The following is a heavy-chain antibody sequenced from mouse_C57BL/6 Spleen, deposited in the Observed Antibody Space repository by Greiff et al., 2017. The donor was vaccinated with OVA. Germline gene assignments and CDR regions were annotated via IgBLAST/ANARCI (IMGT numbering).Heavy chain of an antibody. V-gene: IGHV1-50*01. J-gene: IGHJ2*01. D-gene: IGHD2-1*01. CDR3: ARDKKLHYGNCVDYFDY. CDR2: IDPYDSDT. Sequence: QVQLQQPGAELVKPGASVKLSCKASGYTFTSYWMQWVKQRPGQGLEWIGKIDPYDSDTNYNQKFKGKATLTVDTSSSTAYMQLSSLTSEDSAVYYCARDKKLHYGNCVDYFDYWGQGTTLTVSA. CDR1: GYTFTSYW.